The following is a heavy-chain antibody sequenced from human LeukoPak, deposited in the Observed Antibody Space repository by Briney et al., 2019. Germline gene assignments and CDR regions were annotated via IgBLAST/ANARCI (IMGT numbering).Heavy chain of an antibody. D-gene: IGHD4-17*01. CDR2: IYYTGTT. Sequence: SETLSLTCSGSGGSISTYYWSWIRQLPGKGLEWIGYIYYTGTTNYNPSLSSRVTISVDTSRNQFSLRLSSVTAADTAVYYCAREDPQTTVPEGMDVWGHGTTVIVSS. CDR1: GGSISTYY. V-gene: IGHV4-59*01. CDR3: AREDPQTTVPEGMDV. J-gene: IGHJ6*02.